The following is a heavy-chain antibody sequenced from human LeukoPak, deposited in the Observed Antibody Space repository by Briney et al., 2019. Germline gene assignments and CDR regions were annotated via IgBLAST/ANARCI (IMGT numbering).Heavy chain of an antibody. D-gene: IGHD2-15*01. CDR1: GDSISSGSYY. CDR2: IYYRGNT. Sequence: SETLSLTCTVSGDSISSGSYYWGWIRQPPGKVLEWIGNIYYRGNTYFNPSLKSRVIISVDTSKNQFSLKLTSVTAADTAVYYCARAHRLVLHYFDSWGQGTLVTVSS. CDR3: ARAHRLVLHYFDS. V-gene: IGHV4-39*07. J-gene: IGHJ4*02.